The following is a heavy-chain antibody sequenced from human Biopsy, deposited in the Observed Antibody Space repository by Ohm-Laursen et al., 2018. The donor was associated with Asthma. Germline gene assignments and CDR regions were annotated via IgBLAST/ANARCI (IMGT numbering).Heavy chain of an antibody. D-gene: IGHD4-17*01. V-gene: IGHV1-24*01. CDR3: ASDFPKDYVRYNFQF. CDR2: HGPEEGGT. J-gene: IGHJ4*02. CDR1: GYSLTDLS. Sequence: GSSVKVSCKISGYSLTDLSMHWVRQAPGQGLEWMGGHGPEEGGTVDARRFQGRVTMTEDTSTDTAYMELSSLSSDDTAVYYCASDFPKDYVRYNFQFWGQGTLVTVSS.